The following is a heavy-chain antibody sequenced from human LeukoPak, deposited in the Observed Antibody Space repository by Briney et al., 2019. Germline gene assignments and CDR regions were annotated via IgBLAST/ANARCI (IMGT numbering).Heavy chain of an antibody. Sequence: PGGSLRLSCAASGFTFSSYSMSWVRQAPGKGLEWVSTITGSGGSAFYADSVKGRFTISRDNSKNTLYLQMNSLRAEDTAVYYCAKDPLSYGGHYLDSWGQGTLVPVSS. CDR2: ITGSGGSA. J-gene: IGHJ4*02. V-gene: IGHV3-23*01. CDR3: AKDPLSYGGHYLDS. CDR1: GFTFSSYS. D-gene: IGHD4-23*01.